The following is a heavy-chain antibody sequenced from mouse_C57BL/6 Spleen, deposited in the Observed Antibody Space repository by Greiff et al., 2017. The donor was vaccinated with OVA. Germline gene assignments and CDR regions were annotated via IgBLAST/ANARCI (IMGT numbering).Heavy chain of an antibody. CDR2: IDPSDSYT. Sequence: QVQLQQPGAELVRPGTSVKLSCKASGYTFTSYWMHWVKQRPGQGLEWIGVIDPSDSYTNYNHKFKGKATLSVDNSSNTAYLQLSNLTSEDAAVYGCATSGDKDDWGKGTTVTVSS. CDR3: ATSGDKDD. V-gene: IGHV1-59*01. J-gene: IGHJ2*01. CDR1: GYTFTSYW.